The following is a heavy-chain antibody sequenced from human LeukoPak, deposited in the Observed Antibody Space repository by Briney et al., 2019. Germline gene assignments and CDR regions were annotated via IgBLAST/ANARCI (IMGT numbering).Heavy chain of an antibody. V-gene: IGHV3-21*01. CDR2: ISSSSIYI. CDR3: ARGPAASGYYDSRGRNGYFDY. J-gene: IGHJ4*02. CDR1: GFTFSSYS. D-gene: IGHD3-22*01. Sequence: PGGSLRLSCAGSGFTFSSYSMHWVRQAPGKGLEWVSSISSSSIYIYYADSVKGRFTISRDNAKNSLYLQMNSLRAEDTAVYYCARGPAASGYYDSRGRNGYFDYWGQGTLVTVSS.